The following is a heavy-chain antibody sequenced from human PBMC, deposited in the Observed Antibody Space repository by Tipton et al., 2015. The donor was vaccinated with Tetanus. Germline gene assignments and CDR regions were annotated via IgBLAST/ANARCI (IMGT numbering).Heavy chain of an antibody. CDR2: IYYSGST. V-gene: IGHV4-39*01. J-gene: IGHJ4*02. CDR1: GGSISSSSYY. Sequence: TLSLTCTVSGGSISSSSYYWGWIRQPPGKGLEWVGSIYYSGSTYYNPSPKSRVTISVDTSKNQFSLKLSSVTAADTAVYYCARTTGYSYGYGHFDYWGQGTLVTVSS. CDR3: ARTTGYSYGYGHFDY. D-gene: IGHD5-18*01.